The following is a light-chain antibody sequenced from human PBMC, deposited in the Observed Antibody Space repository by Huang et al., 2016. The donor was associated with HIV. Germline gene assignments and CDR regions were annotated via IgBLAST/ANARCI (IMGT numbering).Light chain of an antibody. CDR3: QHYDNLRT. Sequence: DIQMTQYPSSLSASVGDRVTITCQASQDISNYLNWYQQKPGKAPKLLLYDASNLETGVSSRFSGSGSGTDFTFTISSPQPEDIATYYCQHYDNLRTFGQGTKVEIK. CDR1: QDISNY. V-gene: IGKV1-33*01. J-gene: IGKJ1*01. CDR2: DAS.